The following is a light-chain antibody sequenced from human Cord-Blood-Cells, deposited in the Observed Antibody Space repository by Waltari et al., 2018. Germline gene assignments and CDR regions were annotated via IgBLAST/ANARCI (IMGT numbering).Light chain of an antibody. CDR1: QGISSY. CDR2: AAS. J-gene: IGKJ1*01. Sequence: DIQLTQSPSFLSASVGDRVTITYRASQGISSYLAWYQQKPGKAPKLLIYAASTLQSGVQSRFSGSGSVTEFTLTISSLQPEDFATYYCQQLNSYLWTFGQGTKVEIK. CDR3: QQLNSYLWT. V-gene: IGKV1-9*01.